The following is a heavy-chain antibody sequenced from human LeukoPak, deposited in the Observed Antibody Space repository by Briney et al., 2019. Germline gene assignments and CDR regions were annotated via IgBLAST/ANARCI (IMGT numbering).Heavy chain of an antibody. CDR1: GYTFTDYD. CDR3: ERNGRVRRVVKDLFEY. CDR2: VSPYNGNT. Sequence: GASVKVSCKTSGYTFTDYDITWVRQAPGQGLEWMGRVSPYNGNTYYSQRFQDRVTITKDTSTGTAYMDLRNLRTDDTAMYYCERNGRVRRVVKDLFEYWGQGTLVAVSS. V-gene: IGHV1-18*01. D-gene: IGHD3-10*01. J-gene: IGHJ4*02.